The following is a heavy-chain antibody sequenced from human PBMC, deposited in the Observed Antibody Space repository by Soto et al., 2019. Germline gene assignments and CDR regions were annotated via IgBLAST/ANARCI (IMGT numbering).Heavy chain of an antibody. V-gene: IGHV5-51*01. Sequence: GESLKISCKGSGYSFTSYWIGWVRQMPGKGLEWMGIIYPGDSDTRYSPSFQGQVTISADKSISTAYLQWSSLKASDTAMYYCARHLDHYYDSSGYYWSYGMDVWGQATTVTVSS. CDR2: IYPGDSDT. CDR3: ARHLDHYYDSSGYYWSYGMDV. CDR1: GYSFTSYW. J-gene: IGHJ6*02. D-gene: IGHD3-22*01.